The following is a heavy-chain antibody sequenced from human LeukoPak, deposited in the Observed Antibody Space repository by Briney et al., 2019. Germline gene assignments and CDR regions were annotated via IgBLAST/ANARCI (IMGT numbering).Heavy chain of an antibody. CDR2: ISGSGAST. D-gene: IGHD2-2*01. Sequence: HPGGSLRLSCAASGFTFSNYGMSWVRQAPGKGLEWVSGISGSGASTYDADSVKGRFTISRDNSKNTLYLQMNSLRAEDTAVYYCAKFVDDVVVVPAAYFDYWGQGTLVTVSS. J-gene: IGHJ4*02. CDR3: AKFVDDVVVVPAAYFDY. V-gene: IGHV3-23*01. CDR1: GFTFSNYG.